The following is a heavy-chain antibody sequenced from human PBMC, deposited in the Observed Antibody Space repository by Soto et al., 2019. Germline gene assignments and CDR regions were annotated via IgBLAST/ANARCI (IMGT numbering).Heavy chain of an antibody. CDR3: TRLNYYDTSGYPYFFDY. CDR1: GDSMSEFY. Sequence: SETLSLTCSVSGDSMSEFYWSWIRQSPGKGLEWIGYVHYVGTTKYNPSHKSRVTISVDTSKKQFSLKLRSVTAADTAVYYCTRLNYYDTSGYPYFFDYWGQGAPVTVSS. D-gene: IGHD3-22*01. CDR2: VHYVGTT. J-gene: IGHJ4*02. V-gene: IGHV4-59*12.